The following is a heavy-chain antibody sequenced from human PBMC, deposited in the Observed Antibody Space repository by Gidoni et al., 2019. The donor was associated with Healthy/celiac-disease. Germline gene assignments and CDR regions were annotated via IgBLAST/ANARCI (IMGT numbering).Heavy chain of an antibody. CDR3: ARRGEAAAGDYYYYGMDV. J-gene: IGHJ6*02. CDR1: GYSFTSYW. V-gene: IGHV5-10-1*01. CDR2: IDPSDSYT. D-gene: IGHD6-13*01. Sequence: DVQLVQSGAEVKKPGESLRISCKGSGYSFTSYWISWVRQMPGKGLEWMGRIDPSDSYTNYSPSFQGHVTISADKSISTAYLQWSSLKASDTAMYYCARRGEAAAGDYYYYGMDVWGQGTTVTVSS.